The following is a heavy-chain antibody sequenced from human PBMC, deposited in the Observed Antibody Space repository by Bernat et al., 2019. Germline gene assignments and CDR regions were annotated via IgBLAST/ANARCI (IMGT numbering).Heavy chain of an antibody. CDR1: GGSISSGDYY. D-gene: IGHD2-15*01. Sequence: QVQLQESGPGLVKPSQTLSLTCTVSGGSISSGDYYWSWIRQPPGKGLEWIGYIYYSGSTYYNPSLKSRVTISVDTSKNQFSLKLSSVTAADTAVYYCARGGMVVAATRGRLVDWFDPWGQGTLVTVSS. V-gene: IGHV4-30-4*01. J-gene: IGHJ5*02. CDR2: IYYSGST. CDR3: ARGGMVVAATRGRLVDWFDP.